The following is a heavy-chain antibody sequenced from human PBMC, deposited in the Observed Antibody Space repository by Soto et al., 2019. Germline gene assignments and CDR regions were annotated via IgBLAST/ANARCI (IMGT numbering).Heavy chain of an antibody. CDR1: GGTFSSYA. V-gene: IGHV1-69*06. CDR2: IIPIFGTA. D-gene: IGHD6-13*01. CDR3: ARAQYSSSWEGRVNFDY. J-gene: IGHJ4*02. Sequence: SVEVSFEASGGTFSSYAISWVRQAPGQGLEWMGGIIPIFGTANYAQKFQGRVTITADKSTSTAYMELSSLRSEDTAVYYCARAQYSSSWEGRVNFDYWGKGTLVTVS.